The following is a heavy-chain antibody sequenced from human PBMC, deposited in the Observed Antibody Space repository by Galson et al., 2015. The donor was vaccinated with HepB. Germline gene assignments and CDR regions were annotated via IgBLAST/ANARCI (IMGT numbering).Heavy chain of an antibody. CDR1: GGTFSSYA. D-gene: IGHD3-3*01. Sequence: SVKVSCKASGGTFSSYAISWVRQAPGQGLEWMGGIIPIFGTANYAQKFQGRVTITADESTSTAYMELSSLRSEDTAVYYCARGGGYYDFWSGYYTGFDYWGQGTLVTVSS. CDR3: ARGGGYYDFWSGYYTGFDY. J-gene: IGHJ4*02. V-gene: IGHV1-69*13. CDR2: IIPIFGTA.